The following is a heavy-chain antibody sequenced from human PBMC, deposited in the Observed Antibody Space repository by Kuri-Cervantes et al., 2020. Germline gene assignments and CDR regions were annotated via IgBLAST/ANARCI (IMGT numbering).Heavy chain of an antibody. J-gene: IGHJ4*02. CDR2: IYYSGST. CDR1: GGSISSSTYY. CDR3: ARDSKDSGFDY. Sequence: GSLRLSCTVSGGSISSSTYYWAWIRQPPGKGLEWIGYIYYSGSTNYNPSLKSRVTISVDTSKNQFSLKLSSVTAADTAVYYCARDSKDSGFDYWGQGTLVTVSS. D-gene: IGHD2-15*01. V-gene: IGHV4-61*01.